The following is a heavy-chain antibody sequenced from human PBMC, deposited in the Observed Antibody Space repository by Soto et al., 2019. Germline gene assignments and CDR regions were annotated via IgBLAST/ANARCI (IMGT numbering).Heavy chain of an antibody. CDR2: ISAYNGNT. V-gene: IGHV1-18*01. Sequence: QVQLVQSGAEVKKPGASVKVSCKASGYTFTSYGISWVRQAPGQGLEWMGWISAYNGNTNYAQKLQGRVTMTTDTSTSTAYMELRSLGSDHTAVYYCARDDFWSGYYTGNWFDPWGQGTLVTVSS. CDR3: ARDDFWSGYYTGNWFDP. J-gene: IGHJ5*02. CDR1: GYTFTSYG. D-gene: IGHD3-3*01.